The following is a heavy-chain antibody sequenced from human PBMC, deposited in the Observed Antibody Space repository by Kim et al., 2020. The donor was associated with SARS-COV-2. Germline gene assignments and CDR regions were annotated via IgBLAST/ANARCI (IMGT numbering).Heavy chain of an antibody. Sequence: ASVQVSCKASGYTFTSYAMHWVRQAPGQRLEWMGWINAGNGNTKYSQKIQGRVTITRDTSASTAYMELSSLRSEDTAVYYCARDRGGPNYYYDSSGYEGPFDYWGQGNLVTVSS. CDR3: ARDRGGPNYYYDSSGYEGPFDY. D-gene: IGHD3-22*01. J-gene: IGHJ4*02. V-gene: IGHV1-3*01. CDR2: INAGNGNT. CDR1: GYTFTSYA.